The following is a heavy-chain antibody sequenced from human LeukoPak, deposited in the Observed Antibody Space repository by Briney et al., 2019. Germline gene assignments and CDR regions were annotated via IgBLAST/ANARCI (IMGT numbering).Heavy chain of an antibody. CDR3: VRRLASGDYHPLG. V-gene: IGHV4-39*01. CDR2: GYKNGIT. D-gene: IGHD1-26*01. J-gene: IGHJ4*02. CDR1: GGSISSTTCY. Sequence: SETLSLTCTVSGGSISSTTCYWGWVRQAPGKGLEWIGSGYKNGITYYNPSLESRVPIPVHMSTNQFSLQPNSVTAADTAVYYCVRRLASGDYHPLGWGQGTLVTVSS.